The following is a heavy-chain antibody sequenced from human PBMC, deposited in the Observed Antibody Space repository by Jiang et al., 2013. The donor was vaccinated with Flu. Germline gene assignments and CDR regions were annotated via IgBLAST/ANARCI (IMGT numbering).Heavy chain of an antibody. V-gene: IGHV3-21*01. Sequence: GLVKPGGSLRLSCAASGFTFSSYSMNWVRQAPGKGLEWVSSISSSSSYIYYADSVKGRFTISRDNAKNSLYLQMNSLRAEDTAVYYCARDNGFDYAFDIWGQGTMVTVSS. D-gene: IGHD3-9*01. J-gene: IGHJ3*02. CDR3: ARDNGFDYAFDI. CDR1: GFTFSSYS. CDR2: ISSSSSYI.